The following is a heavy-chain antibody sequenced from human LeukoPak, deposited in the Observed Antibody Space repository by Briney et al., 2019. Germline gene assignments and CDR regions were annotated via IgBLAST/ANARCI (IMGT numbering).Heavy chain of an antibody. CDR1: GFAFSSFG. V-gene: IGHV3-23*01. Sequence: GGSLRLSCAASGFAFSSFGMSWVRQPLGKGLEWVSGISGSGGTTYYADSVKGRFTILRDNSKNTLYLQMNSLRAEDTAVYYCAKSTHFDYSGQGTLVTVSS. J-gene: IGHJ4*02. CDR2: ISGSGGTT. D-gene: IGHD2-2*01. CDR3: AKSTHFDY.